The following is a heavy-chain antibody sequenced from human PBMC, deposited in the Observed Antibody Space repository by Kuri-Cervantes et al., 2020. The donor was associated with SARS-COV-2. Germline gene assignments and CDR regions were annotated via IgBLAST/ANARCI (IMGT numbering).Heavy chain of an antibody. CDR3: AREYCSSTSCYVRWFDP. CDR2: IYYSEST. CDR1: GGSISSYY. D-gene: IGHD2-2*01. V-gene: IGHV4-59*12. Sequence: SETLSLTCTVSGGSISSYYWSWIRQPPGKGLEWIGYIYYSESTNYNPSLKSRVTISVDTSKNQFSLKLSSVTAADTAVYYCAREYCSSTSCYVRWFDPWGQGTLVTVSS. J-gene: IGHJ5*02.